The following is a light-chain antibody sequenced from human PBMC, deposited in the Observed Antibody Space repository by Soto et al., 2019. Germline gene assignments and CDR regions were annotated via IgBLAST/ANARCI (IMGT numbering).Light chain of an antibody. V-gene: IGKV1-12*01. CDR3: QQAQSFPLT. Sequence: DIQMTQSPSSVSASVGDRVSITCRASQGISNWLAWYQQKPGRAPKLLIYTGSSLQSGVPSRFSGTGSGTECTLTISSLQPEDVATYYCQQAQSFPLTFVGGTKVEIK. J-gene: IGKJ4*01. CDR2: TGS. CDR1: QGISNW.